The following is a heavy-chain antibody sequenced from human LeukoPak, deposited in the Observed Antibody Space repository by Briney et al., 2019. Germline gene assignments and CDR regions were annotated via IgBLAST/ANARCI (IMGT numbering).Heavy chain of an antibody. CDR1: GGTFSSYA. D-gene: IGHD1-26*01. CDR2: IIPIFGTA. J-gene: IGHJ4*02. V-gene: IGHV1-69*06. CDR3: ARARGSYSCDY. Sequence: ASVKVSCKASGGTFSSYAISWVRQAPGQGLEWMGGIIPIFGTANYAQKFQGRVTITADKSTSTAYMELSRLRSDDTAVYYCARARGSYSCDYWGQGTLVTVSS.